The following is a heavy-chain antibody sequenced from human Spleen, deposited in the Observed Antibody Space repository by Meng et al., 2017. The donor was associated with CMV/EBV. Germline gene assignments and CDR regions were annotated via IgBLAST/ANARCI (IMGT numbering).Heavy chain of an antibody. CDR2: TYYRSKWYN. D-gene: IGHD2-2*01. J-gene: IGHJ5*02. V-gene: IGHV6-1*01. Sequence: NSAAWNWIRQSPSRDLEWLGRTYYRSKWYNDYAVSVKSRITINPDTSKNQFSLQLNSVTPEDTAVYYCARAYGGIIVVVPAAPNWFDPWGQGTLVTVSS. CDR3: ARAYGGIIVVVPAAPNWFDP. CDR1: NSAA.